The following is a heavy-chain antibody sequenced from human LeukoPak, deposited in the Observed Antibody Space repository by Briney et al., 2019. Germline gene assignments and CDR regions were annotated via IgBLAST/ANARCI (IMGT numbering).Heavy chain of an antibody. J-gene: IGHJ3*02. CDR1: GFTFDDYA. CDR3: AKDAYYYDSRGAFDI. V-gene: IGHV3-9*01. D-gene: IGHD3-22*01. CDR2: ISWNSGSI. Sequence: GGSLRLSCAASGFTFDDYAMHWVRQAPGKGLEWVSGISWNSGSIGYADSVKGRFTISRDNAKNSLYLQMNSLRAEDTALYYCAKDAYYYDSRGAFDIWGQGTMVTVSS.